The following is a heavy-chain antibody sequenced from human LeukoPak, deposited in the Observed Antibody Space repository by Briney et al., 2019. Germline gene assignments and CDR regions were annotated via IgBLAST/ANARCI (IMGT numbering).Heavy chain of an antibody. CDR1: GYTFTSYY. D-gene: IGHD4-17*01. Sequence: ASVKVSCKASGYTFTSYYMHWVRQAPGQGLEWMGIINPSGGSTGYAQKFQGRVTMTRDTSTSTVYMELSSLRSEDTAVYYCARGLLYGDYVRPPGFDPWGQGTLVTVSS. CDR3: ARGLLYGDYVRPPGFDP. J-gene: IGHJ5*02. V-gene: IGHV1-46*01. CDR2: INPSGGST.